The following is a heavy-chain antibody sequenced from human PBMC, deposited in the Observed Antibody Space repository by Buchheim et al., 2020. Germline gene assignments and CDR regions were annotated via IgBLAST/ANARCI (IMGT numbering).Heavy chain of an antibody. J-gene: IGHJ4*02. D-gene: IGHD3-22*01. CDR3: ARDRRDSSGYYFWRIFDY. CDR2: ISYDGSNK. CDR1: GFTFSSYA. V-gene: IGHV3-30-3*01. Sequence: QVQLVESGGGVVQPGRSLRLSCAASGFTFSSYAMHWVRQAPGKGLEWVAVISYDGSNKYYADSVKGRFTISRDNSKKTLYLQMNSLRAEDTAVYYCARDRRDSSGYYFWRIFDYWGQGTL.